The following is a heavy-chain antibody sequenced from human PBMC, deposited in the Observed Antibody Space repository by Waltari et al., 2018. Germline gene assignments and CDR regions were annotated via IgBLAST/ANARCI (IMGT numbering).Heavy chain of an antibody. D-gene: IGHD2-2*01. J-gene: IGHJ4*02. Sequence: QVQLVQSGAEVKKPGASVKVSCKAYGYIFTNFYIHWVRQAPGQGLEWMGTVNPNGGTTTYAQNLHDRVTVTRDTSTSTVYMELSSLRSEDTAIYYCARAGSTLIWGVAEWGQGTLVTVSS. CDR1: GYIFTNFY. CDR3: ARAGSTLIWGVAE. CDR2: VNPNGGTT. V-gene: IGHV1-46*04.